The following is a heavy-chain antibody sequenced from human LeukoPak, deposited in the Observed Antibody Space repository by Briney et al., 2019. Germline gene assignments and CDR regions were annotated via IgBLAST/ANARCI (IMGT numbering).Heavy chain of an antibody. CDR3: ARAALGVWFGEPLGGPTEY. CDR1: GYTFTGYY. D-gene: IGHD3-10*01. J-gene: IGHJ4*02. V-gene: IGHV1-2*02. CDR2: INPSSGGT. Sequence: ASVKVSCKASGYTFTGYYIHWVRQAPEQGLEWMGWINPSSGGTYYAQSFQGRVTMTRDTSISTAYMELSRLRSDDTAVYYCARAALGVWFGEPLGGPTEYWGQGTLVTAAS.